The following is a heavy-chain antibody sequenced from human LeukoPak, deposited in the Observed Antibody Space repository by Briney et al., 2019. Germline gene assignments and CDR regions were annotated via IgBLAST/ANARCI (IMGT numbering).Heavy chain of an antibody. J-gene: IGHJ4*02. CDR2: ISSSGSTI. D-gene: IGHD3-22*01. Sequence: TGGSLRLSCAASGFTFSSYEMNWVRQAPGKGLEWVSYISSSGSTIYYADSVKGRFTISRDNAKNSLYLQTNSLRAEDTAVYYCARTSNYYDSSGYYFPIRFDYWGQGTLVTVSS. CDR1: GFTFSSYE. CDR3: ARTSNYYDSSGYYFPIRFDY. V-gene: IGHV3-48*03.